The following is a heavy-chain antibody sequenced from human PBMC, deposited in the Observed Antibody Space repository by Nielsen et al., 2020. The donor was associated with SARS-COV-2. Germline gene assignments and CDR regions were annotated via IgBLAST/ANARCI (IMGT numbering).Heavy chain of an antibody. D-gene: IGHD3-9*01. Sequence: SETLSLTCTVSGGSISSGDYYWSWIRQPPGKGLEWIGYIYYSGSTYYNPSLKSRVTISVDTSKNQFSLKLSSVTAADTAVYYCAREVLLTGYYNWFDPWGQGTLVTVSS. CDR1: GGSISSGDYY. J-gene: IGHJ5*02. CDR3: AREVLLTGYYNWFDP. V-gene: IGHV4-30-4*01. CDR2: IYYSGST.